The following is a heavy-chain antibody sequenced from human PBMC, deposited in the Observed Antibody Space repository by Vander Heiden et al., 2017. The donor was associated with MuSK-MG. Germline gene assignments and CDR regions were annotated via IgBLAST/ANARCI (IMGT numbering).Heavy chain of an antibody. J-gene: IGHJ6*03. CDR2: IWYDGSNK. V-gene: IGHV3-33*01. D-gene: IGHD6-13*01. Sequence: QVQLVESGGGVVQPGRSLRLSCAASGFTFSSYGMHWVRQAPGKGLEWVAVIWYDGSNKYYADSVKGRFTISRDNSKNTLYLQMNSLRAEDTAVYYCARDTAAAGRYYYYYMDVWGKGTTVTVSS. CDR1: GFTFSSYG. CDR3: ARDTAAAGRYYYYYMDV.